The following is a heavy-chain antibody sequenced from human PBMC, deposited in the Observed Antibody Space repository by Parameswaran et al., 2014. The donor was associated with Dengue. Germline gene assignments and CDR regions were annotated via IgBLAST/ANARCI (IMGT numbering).Heavy chain of an antibody. J-gene: IGHJ6*04. CDR3: ARGSGRRVTGTGWDV. D-gene: IGHD3-10*01. Sequence: RWIRQPPGKGLEWVSYISSSSSYTNYADSVKGRFTISRDNAKNSLYLQMNSLRAEDTAVYYCARGSGRRVTGTGWDVWGKGTTVTVSS. CDR2: ISSSSSYT. V-gene: IGHV3-11*05.